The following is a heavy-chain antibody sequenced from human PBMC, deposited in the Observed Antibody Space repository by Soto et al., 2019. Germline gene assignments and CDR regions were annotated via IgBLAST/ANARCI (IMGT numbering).Heavy chain of an antibody. J-gene: IGHJ6*02. CDR3: ARDFGVYYGSGSYYRGSYYYYGMDV. V-gene: IGHV1-3*01. D-gene: IGHD3-10*01. CDR1: GYTFTSYA. CDR2: INAGNGNT. Sequence: GASVKVSCKASGYTFTSYAMHWVRQAPGQRLEWMGWINAGNGNTKYSQNFQGRFSITRDKSASTAYMELSSLRSEDTAVYYCARDFGVYYGSGSYYRGSYYYYGMDVWGQGTTVTVSS.